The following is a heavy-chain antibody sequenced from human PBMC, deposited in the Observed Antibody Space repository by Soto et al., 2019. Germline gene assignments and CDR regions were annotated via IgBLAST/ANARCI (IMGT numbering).Heavy chain of an antibody. Sequence: ASVKVSCKASGYTFTSYDINWVRQATGQGLEWMGWMNPNSGNTGYAQKFQGRVTMTRNTSISTAYMELSSLRSEDTAVYYCAGGHYYDSSGYYYYYYGMDVWGQGTTVTVSS. CDR2: MNPNSGNT. CDR3: AGGHYYDSSGYYYYYYGMDV. V-gene: IGHV1-8*01. D-gene: IGHD3-22*01. J-gene: IGHJ6*02. CDR1: GYTFTSYD.